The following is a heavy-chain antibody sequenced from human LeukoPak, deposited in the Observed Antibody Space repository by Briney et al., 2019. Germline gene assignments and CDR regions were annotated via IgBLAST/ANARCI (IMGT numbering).Heavy chain of an antibody. J-gene: IGHJ4*02. V-gene: IGHV4-34*01. CDR2: INHSGST. CDR3: ARFVRFGEFDY. Sequence: IPSETLSLTCAVYGGSFSGYYWSWIRQPPGKGLEWIGEINHSGSTNYNPSLKSRVTISVDTSKNQFSLKLSSVTAAGMAVYYCARFVRFGEFDYWGQGSLVTVSS. D-gene: IGHD3-10*01. CDR1: GGSFSGYY.